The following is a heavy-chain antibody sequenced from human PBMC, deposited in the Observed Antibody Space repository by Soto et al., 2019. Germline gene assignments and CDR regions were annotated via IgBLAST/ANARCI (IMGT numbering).Heavy chain of an antibody. J-gene: IGHJ4*02. CDR1: RDTFTTYT. CDR2: IIPILDKT. V-gene: IGHV1-69*08. CDR3: ARGDGTLLDS. D-gene: IGHD1-1*01. Sequence: QVQLVQSGAEVKKPGSSVKVSCKASRDTFTTYTVTWVRQAPGQGHEWMGRIIPILDKTDYAQKFQGRVTFTGDKSTNTAYMELSSLTSEDTAVYYCARGDGTLLDSWGQGTMITVSS.